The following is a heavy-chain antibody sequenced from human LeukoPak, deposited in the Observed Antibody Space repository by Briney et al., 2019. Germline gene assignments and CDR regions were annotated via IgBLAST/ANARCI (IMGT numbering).Heavy chain of an antibody. V-gene: IGHV4-39*01. CDR1: GGSISSSSYY. J-gene: IGHJ4*02. Sequence: SETLSLTCTVSGGSISSSSYYWGWIRQPPGKGLEWIGSIYYSGSTYYNPSLKSRVTISVDTSKHQFSLKLSAVTAADTAVYYCASTSSSWYFLDYWGQGTLVTVSS. CDR3: ASTSSSWYFLDY. D-gene: IGHD6-13*01. CDR2: IYYSGST.